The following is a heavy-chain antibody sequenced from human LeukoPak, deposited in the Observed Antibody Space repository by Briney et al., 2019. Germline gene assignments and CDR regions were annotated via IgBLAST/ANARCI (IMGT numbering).Heavy chain of an antibody. CDR3: AREGVIGDGYNFFDY. D-gene: IGHD5-24*01. Sequence: GASVKVSCKASGYTFTGYYIHWVRQAPGQGLEWMGWINPNSGGTDYAQKFQGRVTMTRDTSISTAYMELSRLRSDDTALYYCAREGVIGDGYNFFDYWGQGTLVTVSS. CDR1: GYTFTGYY. CDR2: INPNSGGT. J-gene: IGHJ4*02. V-gene: IGHV1-2*02.